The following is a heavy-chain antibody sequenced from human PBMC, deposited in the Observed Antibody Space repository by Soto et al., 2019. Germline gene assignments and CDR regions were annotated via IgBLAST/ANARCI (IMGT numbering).Heavy chain of an antibody. CDR2: INPNSGGT. CDR3: ASPDRSSWTSYYYYGMDI. CDR1: GYTLTGYY. J-gene: IGHJ6*02. Sequence: GASVKVSCKASGYTLTGYYMHWVRQAPGQGLEWMGWINPNSGGTNYAQKFLGWVTMTRDTSISTAYMELSRLRSDDTAVYYCASPDRSSWTSYYYYGMDIWHQRTTVTVSS. D-gene: IGHD6-13*01. V-gene: IGHV1-2*04.